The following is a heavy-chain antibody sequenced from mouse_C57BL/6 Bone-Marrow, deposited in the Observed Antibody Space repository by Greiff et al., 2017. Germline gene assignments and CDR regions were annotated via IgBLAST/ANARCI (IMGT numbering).Heavy chain of an antibody. Sequence: QVQLQQPGAELVKPGASVKVSCKASGYTFTSYWMHWVKQRPGQGLEWIGRIHPSDSDTNYNQKFKGTATLTVDKSSSTAYMQLSSLTSDDSAVYYCSILAYHDCYSWFADWGQGTLVTVSA. V-gene: IGHV1-74*01. CDR2: IHPSDSDT. D-gene: IGHD2-3*01. J-gene: IGHJ3*01. CDR3: SILAYHDCYSWFAD. CDR1: GYTFTSYW.